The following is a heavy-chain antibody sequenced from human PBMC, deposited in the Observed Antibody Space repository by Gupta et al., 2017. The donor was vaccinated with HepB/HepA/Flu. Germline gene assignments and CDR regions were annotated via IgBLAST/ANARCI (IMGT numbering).Heavy chain of an antibody. D-gene: IGHD3-16*01. J-gene: IGHJ4*02. CDR1: GGSISSSNW. V-gene: IGHV4-4*02. Sequence: QGQLQASGPGLVKPSGTLSLTCAVSGGSISSSNWWTWVRQPPWKGLEWIGEKYHSGSANYNPSLKSRVTISVDKSKNQFSLKLSSVTVADTAVYYCATRGDRPFEYWGQGTLVTVSS. CDR2: KYHSGSA. CDR3: ATRGDRPFEY.